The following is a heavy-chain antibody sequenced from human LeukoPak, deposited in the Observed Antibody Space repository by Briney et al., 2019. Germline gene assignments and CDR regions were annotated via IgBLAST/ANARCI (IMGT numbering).Heavy chain of an antibody. J-gene: IGHJ4*02. CDR3: ARRVRYSSGWYLFDY. Sequence: GGSLRLSGAASGFTFSDYYMSWLRQAPGKGLEWVSYISSSGSTIYYADSVKGRFTISRDNAKNSLHLQMNSLRAEDTAVYYCARRVRYSSGWYLFDYWGQGTLVTVSS. CDR1: GFTFSDYY. V-gene: IGHV3-11*01. D-gene: IGHD6-19*01. CDR2: ISSSGSTI.